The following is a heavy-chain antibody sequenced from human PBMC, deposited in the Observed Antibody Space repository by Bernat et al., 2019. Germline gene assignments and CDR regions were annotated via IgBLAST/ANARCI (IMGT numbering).Heavy chain of an antibody. CDR3: ARDFVEGGYHLD. V-gene: IGHV3-30-3*01. J-gene: IGHJ4*02. Sequence: QVQPVESGGGVVQPGRSLRLSCAASGFTFSSYAMHWVRQAPGKGLEWVAVISYDGSNKYYADSVKGRFTISRDNSKNTLYLQMNSLRAEDTAVYYCARDFVEGGYHLDWGQGTLVTVSS. D-gene: IGHD3-3*01. CDR1: GFTFSSYA. CDR2: ISYDGSNK.